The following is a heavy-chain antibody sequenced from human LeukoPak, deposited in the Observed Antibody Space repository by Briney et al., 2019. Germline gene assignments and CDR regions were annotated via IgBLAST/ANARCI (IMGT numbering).Heavy chain of an antibody. J-gene: IGHJ4*02. CDR3: AKVSGSYPLDY. CDR2: ISYDGSNK. CDR1: GFTYSSYG. V-gene: IGHV3-30*18. D-gene: IGHD1-26*01. Sequence: GGSLRLSCAASGFTYSSYGMHWVRQAPGKGLEWVAVISYDGSNKYYADSVKGRFTISRDNSKNTLYLQMSSLRAEDTAVYYCAKVSGSYPLDYWGQGTLVTVSS.